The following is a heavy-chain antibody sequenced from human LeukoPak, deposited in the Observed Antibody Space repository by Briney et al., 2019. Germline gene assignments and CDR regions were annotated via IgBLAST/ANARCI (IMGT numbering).Heavy chain of an antibody. Sequence: ASVKVSCKASGYTFTSYAMHWVRQAPGQRLEWMGWINAGNGNTKYSQKFQGRVTITRDTSASTAYMELSSLRSEDTAVYYCARDRGMAVAGPLFDPWGQGTLVTVSS. J-gene: IGHJ5*02. CDR1: GYTFTSYA. V-gene: IGHV1-3*01. CDR3: ARDRGMAVAGPLFDP. CDR2: INAGNGNT. D-gene: IGHD6-19*01.